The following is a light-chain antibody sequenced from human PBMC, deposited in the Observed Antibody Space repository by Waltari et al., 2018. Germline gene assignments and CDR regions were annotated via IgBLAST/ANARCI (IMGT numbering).Light chain of an antibody. CDR3: SSYTSSSTPV. Sequence: QSALTQPPSVSGSPGQSVTIPCTGTSSDVGSYNRVSWYQQPPRTAPKLMIYEVSNRPSGGPDRFSGSKAGNTAFLTISGLQAEDEADYYCSSYTSSSTPVFGGGTKLTVL. V-gene: IGLV2-18*02. CDR1: SSDVGSYNR. J-gene: IGLJ2*01. CDR2: EVS.